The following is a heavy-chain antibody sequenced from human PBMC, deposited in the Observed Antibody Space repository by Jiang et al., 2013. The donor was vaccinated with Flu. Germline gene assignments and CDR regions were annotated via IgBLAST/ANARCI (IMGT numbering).Heavy chain of an antibody. Sequence: QLVESGGGLVQPGGSLRLSCAAPGFTFSSYAMSWVRQAPGKGLEWVSAISGSGGSTYYADSVKGRITISRDNSKNTLYLQMNSLRAEDTAVYYCARDGTDGVTHHFDYWGQGTLVNVSS. CDR1: GFTFSSYA. D-gene: IGHD2-21*02. V-gene: IGHV3-23*04. CDR2: ISGSGGST. CDR3: ARDGTDGVTHHFDY. J-gene: IGHJ4*02.